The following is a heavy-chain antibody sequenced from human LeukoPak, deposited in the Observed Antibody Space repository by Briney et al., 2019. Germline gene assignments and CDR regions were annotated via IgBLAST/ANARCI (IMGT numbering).Heavy chain of an antibody. V-gene: IGHV1-2*02. Sequence: ASVKVSCKASGYTFTGYYMYWVRQAPGQGLEWMGFINPNTGGTIYAQKFQARVTMTRDTSISTAYMELRGLISDDTAVYYCARRYDFWSGYPTAFDYWGQGTLVTVSS. CDR3: ARRYDFWSGYPTAFDY. CDR2: INPNTGGT. D-gene: IGHD3-3*01. J-gene: IGHJ4*02. CDR1: GYTFTGYY.